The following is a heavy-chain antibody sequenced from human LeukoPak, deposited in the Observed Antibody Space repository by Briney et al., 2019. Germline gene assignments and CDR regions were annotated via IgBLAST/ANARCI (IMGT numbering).Heavy chain of an antibody. CDR1: GFTFSTYG. Sequence: PGRSLRLSCAASGFTFSTYGMHWVRQAPGKGLEWVAVIWYDGSNKYYADSVKGRFTISRDNSKNTLYLQMNSLRAEDTAVYYCARGVTTVTTAVDYWGQGTLVTVSS. D-gene: IGHD4-17*01. CDR3: ARGVTTVTTAVDY. J-gene: IGHJ4*02. V-gene: IGHV3-33*01. CDR2: IWYDGSNK.